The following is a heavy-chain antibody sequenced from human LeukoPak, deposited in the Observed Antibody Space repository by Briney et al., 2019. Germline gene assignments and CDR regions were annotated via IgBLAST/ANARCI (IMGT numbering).Heavy chain of an antibody. D-gene: IGHD6-6*01. J-gene: IGHJ4*02. V-gene: IGHV1-2*02. CDR1: GYTFTAYY. Sequence: ASVKVSCTASGYTFTAYYMHWVRQAPGQGLEWMGWINPNSGSSRSAQRFQGRVTMTWDTSISTAYMELSRLTSDDTAVFYCARGESISSPNYWGQGTLVTVSS. CDR2: INPNSGSS. CDR3: ARGESISSPNY.